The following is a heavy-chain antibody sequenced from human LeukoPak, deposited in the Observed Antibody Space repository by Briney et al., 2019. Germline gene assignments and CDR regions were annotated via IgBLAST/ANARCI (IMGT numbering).Heavy chain of an antibody. CDR1: GGTFSSYA. Sequence: ASVKVSCKASGGTFSSYAIRWLRQAPGQGLEWMGGIIPIFGTANYAQKFQGRVTITADESTSTAYMELSSLRSEDTAVYYCAREVQVVPAATHYYYYYMDVWGKGTTVTVSS. V-gene: IGHV1-69*13. D-gene: IGHD2-2*01. CDR2: IIPIFGTA. J-gene: IGHJ6*03. CDR3: AREVQVVPAATHYYYYYMDV.